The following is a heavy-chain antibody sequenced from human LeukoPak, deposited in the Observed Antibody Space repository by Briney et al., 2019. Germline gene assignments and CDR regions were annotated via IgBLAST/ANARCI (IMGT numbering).Heavy chain of an antibody. V-gene: IGHV4-59*01. CDR3: AREDPRTKVPEGMDV. D-gene: IGHD4/OR15-4a*01. J-gene: IGHJ6*02. CDR2: IYYSGTT. Sequence: PSETLSLTCTVSGGSISHYYWSWIRQPPGKGREWIGYIYYSGTTNYNPSLKSRVTISVDTSKNQFSLKLTSVTAADTAVYYCAREDPRTKVPEGMDVWGQGTTVTVSS. CDR1: GGSISHYY.